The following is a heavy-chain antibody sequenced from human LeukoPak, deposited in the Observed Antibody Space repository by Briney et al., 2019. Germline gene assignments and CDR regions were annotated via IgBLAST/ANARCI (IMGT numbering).Heavy chain of an antibody. CDR1: GXSFTSYW. CDR2: IDPSDSYT. Sequence: GESLRISCKGSGXSFTSYWISWVRQMPGKGLEWMGRIDPSDSYTNYSPSFQGHVTISADKSISTAYLQWSSLKASDTAMYYCARRWVGDGITGTSAAFDIWGQGTMVTVSS. V-gene: IGHV5-10-1*01. CDR3: ARRWVGDGITGTSAAFDI. J-gene: IGHJ3*02. D-gene: IGHD1-20*01.